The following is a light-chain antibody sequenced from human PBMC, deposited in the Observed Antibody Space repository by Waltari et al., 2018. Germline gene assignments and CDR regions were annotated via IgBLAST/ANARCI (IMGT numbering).Light chain of an antibody. CDR3: QQYNNWPPGT. V-gene: IGKV3-15*01. CDR1: QSVSSN. Sequence: DIVMTQSPLSLSVTPGEPASISCRSSQSVSSNLAWYQQKPGQAPRLLIYGASTRATGIPARFSGSGSGTEFTLTISSLQSEDFAVYYCQQYNNWPPGTFGQGTKLEIK. CDR2: GAS. J-gene: IGKJ2*02.